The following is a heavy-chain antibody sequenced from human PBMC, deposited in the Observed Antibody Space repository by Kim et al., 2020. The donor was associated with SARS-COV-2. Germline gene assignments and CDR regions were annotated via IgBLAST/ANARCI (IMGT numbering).Heavy chain of an antibody. CDR2: ISYDGSNK. CDR1: GFTFSSYG. V-gene: IGHV3-30*18. CDR3: AKDSPPWVDDYYYYYGMDV. J-gene: IGHJ6*02. D-gene: IGHD1-26*01. Sequence: GGSLRLSCAASGFTFSSYGMHWVRQAPGKGLEWVAVISYDGSNKYYADSVKGRFTISRDNSKNTLYLQMNSLRAEDTAVYYCAKDSPPWVDDYYYYYGMDVWGQGTTVTVSS.